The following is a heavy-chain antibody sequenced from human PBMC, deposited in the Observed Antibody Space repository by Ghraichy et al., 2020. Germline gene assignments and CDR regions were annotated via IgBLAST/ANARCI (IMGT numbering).Heavy chain of an antibody. D-gene: IGHD2-2*01. CDR2: INQDGSEK. CDR1: GFTLSYSW. V-gene: IGHV3-7*01. Sequence: GGSLRLSCAASGFTLSYSWMNWVRQAPGKGLEWVANINQDGSEKYYVDSVKGRFTISRDNAKKSVYLQMNSLGAEDTAVYYCARGGGCSSASCYTTPGIDYWGQRTLVTVSS. CDR3: ARGGGCSSASCYTTPGIDY. J-gene: IGHJ4*02.